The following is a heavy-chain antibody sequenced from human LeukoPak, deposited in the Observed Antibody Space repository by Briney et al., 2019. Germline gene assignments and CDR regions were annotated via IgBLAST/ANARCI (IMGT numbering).Heavy chain of an antibody. V-gene: IGHV4-34*01. CDR2: INHSGST. J-gene: IGHJ4*02. D-gene: IGHD5-18*01. Sequence: SETLSLTCAVYGGSFSGYYWSWIRQPPGKGLEWIGEINHSGSTNYNPSLKSRVTISVDTSKNQFSLKLSSVTAADTAVYYCARGPAMVTVDYWGQGTLVTVSS. CDR1: GGSFSGYY. CDR3: ARGPAMVTVDY.